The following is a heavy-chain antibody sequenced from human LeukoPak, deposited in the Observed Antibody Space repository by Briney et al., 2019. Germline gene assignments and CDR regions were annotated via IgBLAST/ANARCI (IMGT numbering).Heavy chain of an antibody. CDR2: IKPDGSQK. Sequence: PGGSLRLSCAASGFTFSSSWMSWLRQAPGEGLEWVAHIKPDGSQKYYVDTVKGRFTISRDNAKNSLDLQMNNLRAEDTAVYHCVTWYSNTNYWGQRALVTVSS. D-gene: IGHD1-26*01. J-gene: IGHJ4*02. CDR3: VTWYSNTNY. V-gene: IGHV3-7*01. CDR1: GFTFSSSW.